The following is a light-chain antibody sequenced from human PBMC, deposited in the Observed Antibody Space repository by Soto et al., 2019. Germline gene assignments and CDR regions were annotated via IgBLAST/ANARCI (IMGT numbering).Light chain of an antibody. V-gene: IGKV3D-15*01. CDR2: GAS. CDR1: QSVSTK. Sequence: EIVMKQSPATLSVSPGERATLSCRASQSVSTKLAWYQQKPGQAPRLLIYGASTRATGIPARFSGSGSGTDFSLTIDSLQSEYFAVYYCQHYDHPPPLTFGQGTKVEI. J-gene: IGKJ1*01. CDR3: QHYDHPPPLT.